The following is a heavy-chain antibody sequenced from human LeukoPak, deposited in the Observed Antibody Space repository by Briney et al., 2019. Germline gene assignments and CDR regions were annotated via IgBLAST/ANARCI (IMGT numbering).Heavy chain of an antibody. CDR1: GFTFSDYY. CDR2: ISGSSEYI. Sequence: GGSLRLSCAASGFTFSDYYMTWIRQAPGKGLEWVSYISGSSEYIHYADSVKGRFTISRDTAKNSLYLQMNSLRAEDTAVYYCARVAVISAAGTYDYWGQGTLVTVSS. J-gene: IGHJ4*02. V-gene: IGHV3-11*05. CDR3: ARVAVISAAGTYDY. D-gene: IGHD6-13*01.